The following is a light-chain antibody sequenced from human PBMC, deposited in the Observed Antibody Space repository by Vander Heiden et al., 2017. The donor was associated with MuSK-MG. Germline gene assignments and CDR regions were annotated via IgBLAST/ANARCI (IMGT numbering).Light chain of an antibody. J-gene: IGLJ1*01. V-gene: IGLV2-8*01. CDR1: SSDVGAYNY. Sequence: QSALPQPPSASGSPGPSVTISCTGTSSDVGAYNYVSWYQKHPGKAPKLMIYEVSKRPSGVPDRFSGSKSGNTASLTVSGLQAEDEADYFCSSFAGSNNVFGTGTKVTVL. CDR3: SSFAGSNNV. CDR2: EVS.